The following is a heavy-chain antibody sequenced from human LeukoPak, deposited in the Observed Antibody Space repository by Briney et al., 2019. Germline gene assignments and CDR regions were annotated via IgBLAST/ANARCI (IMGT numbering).Heavy chain of an antibody. J-gene: IGHJ4*02. CDR3: ATPKLKYGSGSYYTD. V-gene: IGHV1-2*02. CDR1: GYTFTGYY. CDR2: INPNSGGT. D-gene: IGHD3-10*01. Sequence: ASVEVSCKASGYTFTGYYMHWVRQAPGQGLEWMGWINPNSGGTNYAQKFQGRVTMTRDTSISTAYMELSRLRSDDTAVYYCATPKLKYGSGSYYTDWGQGTLVTVSS.